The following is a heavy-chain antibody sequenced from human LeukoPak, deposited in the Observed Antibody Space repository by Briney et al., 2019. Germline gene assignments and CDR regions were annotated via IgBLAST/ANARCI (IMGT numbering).Heavy chain of an antibody. J-gene: IGHJ1*01. D-gene: IGHD3/OR15-3a*01. Sequence: SETLSLTCTVSGGSISSSSYYWGWIRQPPGKGLEWIGSIYYSGSTYYNPSLKSRVTISVDTSKNQFSLKLSSVTAADTAVYYCARPRNVLGTGEFQHWGQGTLVTVSS. CDR1: GGSISSSSYY. V-gene: IGHV4-39*01. CDR2: IYYSGST. CDR3: ARPRNVLGTGEFQH.